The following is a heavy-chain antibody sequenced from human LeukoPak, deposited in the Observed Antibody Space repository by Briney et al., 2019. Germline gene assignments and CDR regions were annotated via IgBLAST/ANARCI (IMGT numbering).Heavy chain of an antibody. D-gene: IGHD2-2*01. Sequence: PSETLSLTCAVYGGSFSGYYWSWIRQPPGKGLEWIGEINHSGSTNYNPSLKSRVTISVGTSKNQFSLKLSSVTAADTAVYYCARAPPSYCSSTSCRYYYYGMDVWGQGTTVTVSS. V-gene: IGHV4-34*01. CDR3: ARAPPSYCSSTSCRYYYYGMDV. CDR2: INHSGST. J-gene: IGHJ6*02. CDR1: GGSFSGYY.